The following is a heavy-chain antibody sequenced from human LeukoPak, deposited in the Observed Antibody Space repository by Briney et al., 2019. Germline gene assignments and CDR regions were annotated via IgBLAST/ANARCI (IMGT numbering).Heavy chain of an antibody. CDR3: ARDSLAAGIFDY. CDR1: GFTVSSNY. Sequence: GGSLRLSCAASGFTVSSNYMSWVRQAPGKGLEWVSVIYSDGSTYYADSVKGRFTISRDNSKTTLYLQMNSLRAEDTAVYYCARDSLAAGIFDYWGQGTLVTVSS. D-gene: IGHD6-13*01. V-gene: IGHV3-66*01. CDR2: IYSDGST. J-gene: IGHJ4*02.